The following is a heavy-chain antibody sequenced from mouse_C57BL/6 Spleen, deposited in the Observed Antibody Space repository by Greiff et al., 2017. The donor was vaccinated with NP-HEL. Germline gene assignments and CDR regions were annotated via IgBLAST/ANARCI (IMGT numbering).Heavy chain of an antibody. CDR1: GYTFTGYC. D-gene: IGHD1-1*01. Sequence: QVQLQQSGAELMKPGASVKLSCKATGYTFTGYCIEWVKQRPGHGLEWIGEILPGSGSTNYNEKFKGKATFTADTSSNTAYMQLSSLTTEDSAIYYCARERGVFITTVVATNYFDYWGQGTTLTVSS. V-gene: IGHV1-9*01. CDR2: ILPGSGST. J-gene: IGHJ2*01. CDR3: ARERGVFITTVVATNYFDY.